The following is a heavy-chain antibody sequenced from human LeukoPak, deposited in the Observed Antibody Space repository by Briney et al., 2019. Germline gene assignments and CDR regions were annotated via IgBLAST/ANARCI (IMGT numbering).Heavy chain of an antibody. Sequence: PGESLRLSCAASGFTFSISTMNWVRQAPGKGLEWVSFISSVSNYIYYADSVKGRFTISRDNAKNSLYLQMSSLRAEDTAVYYCARGPSITVAGTFDPWGQGTLVTVSS. CDR2: ISSVSNYI. D-gene: IGHD6-19*01. V-gene: IGHV3-21*01. J-gene: IGHJ5*02. CDR1: GFTFSIST. CDR3: ARGPSITVAGTFDP.